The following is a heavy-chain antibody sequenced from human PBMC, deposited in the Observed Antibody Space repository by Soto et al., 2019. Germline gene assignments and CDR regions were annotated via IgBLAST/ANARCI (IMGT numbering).Heavy chain of an antibody. V-gene: IGHV3-23*01. J-gene: IGHJ5*02. CDR1: GFTFSSYA. D-gene: IGHD3-10*01. CDR2: ISGSGGST. CDR3: AKSPGVVRGAMGWFDP. Sequence: EVQLLESGGGLVQPGGSLRLSCAASGFTFSSYAMSWVRQAPGKGLEWVSAISGSGGSTYYADSVKGRFTISRDNSKNTLYLQMNSLRAEDTAVYYCAKSPGVVRGAMGWFDPWGQGTLVTVSS.